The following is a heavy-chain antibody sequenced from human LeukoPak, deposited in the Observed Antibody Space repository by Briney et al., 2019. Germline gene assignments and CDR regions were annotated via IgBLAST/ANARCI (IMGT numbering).Heavy chain of an antibody. D-gene: IGHD6-13*01. J-gene: IGHJ4*02. CDR2: ISTSSSTI. CDR3: ATQYGSSWRDYFDY. V-gene: IGHV3-48*01. Sequence: GGSLRLSCAASGFTFSDYRMNWVRQAPGKGLEWVSQISTSSSTIYYAGSVKGRFTVSRDNSKNTLYLQMNNLRAEDTAVYYCATQYGSSWRDYFDYWGQGTLVTVSS. CDR1: GFTFSDYR.